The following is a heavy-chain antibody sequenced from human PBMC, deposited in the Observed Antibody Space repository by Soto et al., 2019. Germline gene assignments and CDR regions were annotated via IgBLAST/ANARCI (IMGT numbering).Heavy chain of an antibody. CDR3: ARGYSSSWYVQDYYYMDV. D-gene: IGHD6-13*01. CDR2: IYYSGST. J-gene: IGHJ6*03. CDR1: GGSISSYY. Sequence: SLTCTVSGGSISSYYWSWIRQPPGKGLEWIGYIYYSGSTNYNPSLKSRVTISVDTSKNQFSLKLSSVTAADTAVYYCARGYSSSWYVQDYYYMDVWGKGTTVTVSS. V-gene: IGHV4-59*01.